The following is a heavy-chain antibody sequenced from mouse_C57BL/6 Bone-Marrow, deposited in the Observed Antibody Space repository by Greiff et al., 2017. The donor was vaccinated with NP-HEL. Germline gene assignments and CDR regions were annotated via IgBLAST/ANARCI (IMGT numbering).Heavy chain of an antibody. CDR1: GYTFTSYW. Sequence: QVQLQQPGAELVRPGTSVKLSCKASGYTFTSYWMHWVKQRPGQGLEWIGVIDPSDSYTNYNQKFKGTATLTVDTSSSTAYIQLSSLTSEESAVYYCARGGIYYYGSIYFDYWGQGTTLTVSS. CDR2: IDPSDSYT. J-gene: IGHJ2*01. D-gene: IGHD1-1*01. CDR3: ARGGIYYYGSIYFDY. V-gene: IGHV1-59*01.